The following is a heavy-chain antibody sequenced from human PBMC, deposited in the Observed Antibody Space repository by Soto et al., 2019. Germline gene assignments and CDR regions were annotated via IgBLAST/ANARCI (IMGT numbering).Heavy chain of an antibody. J-gene: IGHJ6*02. CDR1: GFTVSSNY. D-gene: IGHD5-18*01. V-gene: IGHV3-53*02. Sequence: EVQLVETGGGLIQPGGSLRLSCAASGFTVSSNYMSWVRQAPGKGLEWVSVIYSGGSTYYADSVKGRFTISRDNSKNTLHLQMNSLRAEDTAVYYCARGGQTVTSPQQSNYYYYDGMDVWGQGTTVTVSS. CDR3: ARGGQTVTSPQQSNYYYYDGMDV. CDR2: IYSGGST.